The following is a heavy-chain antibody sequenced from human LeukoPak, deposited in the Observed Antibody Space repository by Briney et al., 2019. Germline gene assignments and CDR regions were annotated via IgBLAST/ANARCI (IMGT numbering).Heavy chain of an antibody. CDR3: ARVHNYYDSSGYYSSFDY. CDR1: GGSISSSSYY. Sequence: PSETLSLTCTVSGGSISSSSYYWGWIRQPPGTGLEWIGSIHYSGSTYYNPSLKSRVTISVDTSKNQFSLKLSSVTAADTAVYYCARVHNYYDSSGYYSSFDYWGQGTLVTVSS. J-gene: IGHJ4*02. V-gene: IGHV4-39*01. D-gene: IGHD3-22*01. CDR2: IHYSGST.